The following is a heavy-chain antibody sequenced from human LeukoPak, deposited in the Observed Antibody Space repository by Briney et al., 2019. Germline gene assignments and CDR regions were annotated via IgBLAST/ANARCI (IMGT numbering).Heavy chain of an antibody. CDR3: ARDTYYYGSGRSYGMDV. J-gene: IGHJ6*02. D-gene: IGHD3-10*01. CDR2: INPNSGGT. V-gene: IGHV1-2*02. Sequence: ASVKVSCKASVYTFTAYYMHWVRQAPGQGLEWMGWINPNSGGTNYAQKFQGRVTMTRDTSISTAYMELSRLRSDDTAVYYCARDTYYYGSGRSYGMDVWGQGTTVTVSS. CDR1: VYTFTAYY.